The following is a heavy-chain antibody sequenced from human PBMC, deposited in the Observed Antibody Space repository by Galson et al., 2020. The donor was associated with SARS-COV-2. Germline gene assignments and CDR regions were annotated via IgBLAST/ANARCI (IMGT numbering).Heavy chain of an antibody. V-gene: IGHV3-30*14. CDR3: ASCGGDYNTAYRNWYYFDY. CDR1: GFTLSSYA. CDR2: ISYAGSNK. J-gene: IGHJ4*02. D-gene: IGHD2-21*01. Sequence: GGSLRLSCAASGFTLSSYAMHWVRQAPGKGLEWVAVISYAGSNKYYADSVKGRFTISRDNSKNTLYLQMNSLRAEDTAVYYCASCGGDYNTAYRNWYYFDYGGQGTLVTVSS.